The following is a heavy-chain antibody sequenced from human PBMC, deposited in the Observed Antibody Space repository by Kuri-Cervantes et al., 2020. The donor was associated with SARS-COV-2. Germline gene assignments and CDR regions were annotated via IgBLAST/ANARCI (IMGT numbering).Heavy chain of an antibody. D-gene: IGHD7-27*01. Sequence: GGSLRLSCAASGFTVSSNYMSWVRQAPGKGLEWVSVIYSGGSTYYADSVKGRFTISRDNSKNTLYLQMNSLRAEDTAVYYCAGTKWGKTYFDYWGQGTLVTVSS. CDR3: AGTKWGKTYFDY. CDR1: GFTVSSNY. J-gene: IGHJ4*02. V-gene: IGHV3-66*02. CDR2: IYSGGST.